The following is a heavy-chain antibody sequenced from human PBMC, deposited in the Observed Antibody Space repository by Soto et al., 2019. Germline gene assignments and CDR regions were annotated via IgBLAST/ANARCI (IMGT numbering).Heavy chain of an antibody. J-gene: IGHJ5*02. D-gene: IGHD6-13*01. CDR3: ARNGRAAAMYNWFDP. V-gene: IGHV3-23*01. CDR2: ISGSGGTT. CDR1: GFTFSSYA. Sequence: EVQLLESGGGLVQPGGSLRLSCTGSGFTFSSYAMNWVRQAPGKGLECVSTISGSGGTTYYADSVKGRFTISRDNSKNTLYPQMSSLRAEDTAVYYCARNGRAAAMYNWFDPWGQGTLVTVSS.